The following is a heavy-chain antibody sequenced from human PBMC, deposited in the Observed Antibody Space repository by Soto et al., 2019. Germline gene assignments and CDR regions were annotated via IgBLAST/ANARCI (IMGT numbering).Heavy chain of an antibody. CDR2: IIPIFGTA. Sequence: SVKVSCTAAGGTFSSYAISWVRQAPGQGLEWMGGIIPIFGTANYAQKFQGRVTITADESTSTAYMELSSLRSEDTAVYYCAREGVDYYYGMDVWGQGTTVTVSS. CDR1: GGTFSSYA. V-gene: IGHV1-69*01. CDR3: AREGVDYYYGMDV. J-gene: IGHJ6*02.